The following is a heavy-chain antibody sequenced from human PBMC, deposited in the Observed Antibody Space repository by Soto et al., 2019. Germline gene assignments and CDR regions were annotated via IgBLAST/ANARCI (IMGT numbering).Heavy chain of an antibody. CDR3: AKISGYYNFDS. D-gene: IGHD5-12*01. Sequence: PGGSLRLSCAASGSISSIFAMAWVRQAPGKGLQWVSSIRSGDGHTYYADSVEGRFTISRDISKGTTYLQMNSLRAGDTALYYCAKISGYYNFDSWGQGALVTVSS. V-gene: IGHV3-23*01. CDR2: IRSGDGHT. J-gene: IGHJ4*02. CDR1: GSISSIFA.